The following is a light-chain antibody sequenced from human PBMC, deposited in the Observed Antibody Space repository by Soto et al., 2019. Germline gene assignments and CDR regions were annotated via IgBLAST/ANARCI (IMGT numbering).Light chain of an antibody. CDR1: SSNIGAGYD. V-gene: IGLV1-40*01. J-gene: IGLJ1*01. Sequence: SALTQPPSVSGAPGQRVTISCTGSSSNIGAGYDVHWYQQLPGTAPKLLIYGNSNRPSGVPDRFSGSKSGTSASLAITGLQAEDEADYYCQSHDSSLSVSYVFGTGTKVTVL. CDR2: GNS. CDR3: QSHDSSLSVSYV.